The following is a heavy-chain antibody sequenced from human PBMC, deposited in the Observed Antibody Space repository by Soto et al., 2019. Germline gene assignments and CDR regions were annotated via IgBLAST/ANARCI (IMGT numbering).Heavy chain of an antibody. CDR3: ASSKSGSWYNYYYYGMDV. CDR1: GGTFSSYA. CDR2: IIPIFGTA. Sequence: SVKVSCKASGGTFSSYAISLVRQAPGQGLEWMGGIIPIFGTANYAQKFQGRVTITADESTSTAYIELSSLRSEDTAVYYCASSKSGSWYNYYYYGMDVWGQGTTVTVSS. J-gene: IGHJ6*02. D-gene: IGHD6-13*01. V-gene: IGHV1-69*13.